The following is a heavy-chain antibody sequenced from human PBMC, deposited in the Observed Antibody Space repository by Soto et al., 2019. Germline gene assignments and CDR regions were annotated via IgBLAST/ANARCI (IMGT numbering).Heavy chain of an antibody. D-gene: IGHD5-18*01. CDR3: ARMASFGSFNWFDP. V-gene: IGHV1-8*01. J-gene: IGHJ5*02. CDR1: GYIFTKND. Sequence: ARVKVSCKASGYIFTKNDVSWVRQATGQGLEWMGWMNPGSGDTGYGQKFQGRVTMTRNISIATAYMELSSLRADDTAIFYCARMASFGSFNWFDPWGQGTLVTVSS. CDR2: MNPGSGDT.